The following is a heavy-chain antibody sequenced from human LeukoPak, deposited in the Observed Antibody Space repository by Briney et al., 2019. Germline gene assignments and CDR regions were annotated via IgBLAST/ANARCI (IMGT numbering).Heavy chain of an antibody. Sequence: QPGGSLRLSCAASGFTFSYYWMTWVRQAPGKGLEWVANIKQDGSEKYYVDPVKGRFTISRDNAKNSLYLQMNSLGAEDTAMYYCARLYYYDSSGYYYLGYFDYWGQGTLVTVSS. CDR3: ARLYYYDSSGYYYLGYFDY. J-gene: IGHJ4*02. V-gene: IGHV3-7*01. CDR1: GFTFSYYW. CDR2: IKQDGSEK. D-gene: IGHD3-22*01.